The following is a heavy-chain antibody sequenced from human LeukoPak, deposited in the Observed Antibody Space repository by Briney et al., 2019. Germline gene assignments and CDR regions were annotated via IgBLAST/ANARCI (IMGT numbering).Heavy chain of an antibody. D-gene: IGHD4-23*01. Sequence: PSETLSLTCTVSGGSVTSASHYWAWIRQPPGKDLEWIGSIHYSGSTYYSPSLKSRLTISGDTSKSQFSLKLTFVTAADTAVYYCTRHHDYGDKIDYWGQGTLVTVSS. CDR2: IHYSGST. V-gene: IGHV4-39*01. J-gene: IGHJ4*02. CDR3: TRHHDYGDKIDY. CDR1: GGSVTSASHY.